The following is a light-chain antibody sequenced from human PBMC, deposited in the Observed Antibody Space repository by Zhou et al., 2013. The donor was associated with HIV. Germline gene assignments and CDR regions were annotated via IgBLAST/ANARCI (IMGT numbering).Light chain of an antibody. CDR1: QSVGGH. J-gene: IGKJ2*01. CDR3: QQYDEWPYT. Sequence: ERVMTQSPATLSASPGKRVTLSCRASQSVGGHLAWYQQKPGHPPRLLIYGASTRATGVPDRFSGGGSGTEFTLSIKTLQSEDFATYYCQQYDEWPYTLGLGD. V-gene: IGKV3-15*01. CDR2: GAS.